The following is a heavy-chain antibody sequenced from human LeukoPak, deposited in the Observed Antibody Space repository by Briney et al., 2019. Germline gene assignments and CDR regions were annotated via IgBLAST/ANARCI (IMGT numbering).Heavy chain of an antibody. Sequence: GSLRLSCVTSGFTFSNCAMSWVRQAPGKGLEWVSAISGSGGSTYYADSVKGRFTISRDNSKNTLYLQMNSLRAEDTAVYYCAKAETKAAGTVGYWGQGTLVTVSS. CDR2: ISGSGGST. CDR3: AKAETKAAGTVGY. V-gene: IGHV3-23*01. CDR1: GFTFSNCA. J-gene: IGHJ4*02. D-gene: IGHD6-13*01.